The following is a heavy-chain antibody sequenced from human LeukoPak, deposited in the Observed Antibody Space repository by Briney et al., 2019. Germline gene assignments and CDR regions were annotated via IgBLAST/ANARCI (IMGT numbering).Heavy chain of an antibody. Sequence: PSETLSLTCTVSGGSISTSAFYWGWIRQPPGKGLEWIGSIYDSGNEFYNPSLKSRVTISADTSKNQFSLKLNSVTAADTAMYYCARQISDDYYYYMDVWGEGITVTVSS. CDR1: GGSISTSAFY. CDR2: IYDSGNE. J-gene: IGHJ6*03. V-gene: IGHV4-39*01. D-gene: IGHD2/OR15-2a*01. CDR3: ARQISDDYYYYMDV.